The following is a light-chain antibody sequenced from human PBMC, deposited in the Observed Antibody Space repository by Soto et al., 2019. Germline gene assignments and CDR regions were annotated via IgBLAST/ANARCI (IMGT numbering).Light chain of an antibody. CDR3: NSYTSSSTRV. J-gene: IGLJ2*01. CDR1: SSDVGGYNY. CDR2: EVN. V-gene: IGLV2-14*01. Sequence: QSALTQPASVSGSPGQSITISCTGTSSDVGGYNYVSWYQQHPGKAPNLMIYEVNNRPSGVSNRFSGSKSGNTASLTISGLQAEDEADYYCNSYTSSSTRVFGGGTKVTVL.